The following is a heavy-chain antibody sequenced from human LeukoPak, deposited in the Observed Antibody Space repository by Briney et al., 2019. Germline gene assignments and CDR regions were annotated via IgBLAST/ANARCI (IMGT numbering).Heavy chain of an antibody. J-gene: IGHJ3*02. CDR2: MNPNSGNT. CDR3: TRGALLWFGELFDI. V-gene: IGHV1-8*01. Sequence: ASVKVSCKASGYTFTSYDINWVRQATGQGLECMGWMNPNSGNTGYAQKFQGRVTMTRNTSISTAYMELSRLRSDDTAIYYCTRGALLWFGELFDIWGQGTMITVSS. CDR1: GYTFTSYD. D-gene: IGHD3-10*01.